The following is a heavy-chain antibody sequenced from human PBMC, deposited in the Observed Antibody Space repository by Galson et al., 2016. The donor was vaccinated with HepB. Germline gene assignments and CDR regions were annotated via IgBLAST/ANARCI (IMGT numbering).Heavy chain of an antibody. V-gene: IGHV4-34*01. CDR1: GGSFSGYY. CDR3: ARLENYSGNYPEI. J-gene: IGHJ4*02. Sequence: LTCSVYGGSFSGYYITWIRQSPGKGLEWIGEVNYNGSPNYNPSLARRVTLSLDRSKKHFSLDVSSVTAADTAIYYCARLENYSGNYPEIWGPGTLVTVSS. D-gene: IGHD1-26*01. CDR2: VNYNGSP.